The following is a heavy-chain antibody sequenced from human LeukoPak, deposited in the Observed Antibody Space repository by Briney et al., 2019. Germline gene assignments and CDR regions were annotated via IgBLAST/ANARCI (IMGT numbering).Heavy chain of an antibody. CDR2: ISHDGSKK. Sequence: GTSLRLSCVVSGISFNGYSMNWVRQAPGKGLAWVAVISHDGSKKYYADSVKGRFTVSRDNSKNTLYLQMNSLRAEDTAVYYCARAGPYYYDSGSSFDYWGQGTLVTVSS. CDR3: ARAGPYYYDSGSSFDY. J-gene: IGHJ4*02. D-gene: IGHD3-10*01. V-gene: IGHV3-30*14. CDR1: GISFNGYS.